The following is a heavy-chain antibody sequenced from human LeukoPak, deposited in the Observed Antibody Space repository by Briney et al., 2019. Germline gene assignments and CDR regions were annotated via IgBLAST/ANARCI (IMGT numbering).Heavy chain of an antibody. J-gene: IGHJ4*02. CDR2: ISLTGET. Sequence: PSETLSLTCAVSGDSISGSNWWSWVRQPPGQGLEWIGEISLTGETNYNPSLNGRVTMSLDKSRNQLSLKLTSVTAADTAIYYCSRESGAFCPFGYWGQGTLVIVPP. CDR1: GDSISGSNW. CDR3: SRESGAFCPFGY. V-gene: IGHV4-4*02. D-gene: IGHD1-26*01.